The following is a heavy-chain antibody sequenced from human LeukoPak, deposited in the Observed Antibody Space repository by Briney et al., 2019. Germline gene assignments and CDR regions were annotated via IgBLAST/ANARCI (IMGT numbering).Heavy chain of an antibody. CDR1: GFTFTSYG. Sequence: GGSLRLSCAASGFTFTSYGVHWVRQAPGKGLEWVAVISYDGSYKYYAGSVKGRFTISRDNSENTLYLQMNSLRAEDTAVYYCAKDRDSSWYSGCFDYWGQGTLVTVSS. D-gene: IGHD6-13*01. CDR3: AKDRDSSWYSGCFDY. CDR2: ISYDGSYK. V-gene: IGHV3-30*18. J-gene: IGHJ4*02.